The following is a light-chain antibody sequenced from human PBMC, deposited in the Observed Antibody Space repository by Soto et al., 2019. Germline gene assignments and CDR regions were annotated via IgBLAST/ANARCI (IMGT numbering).Light chain of an antibody. Sequence: EVVLTQSPATLSLSPRARATLSCRASQSVGNFLAWYQQKPGQAPRLLIYDVSNRATGIPARFGGSGSGTEFTLTIRKLEPEDFAVYYCQHRANWPPSVTFGGGTRV. CDR2: DVS. J-gene: IGKJ4*01. CDR3: QHRANWPPSVT. CDR1: QSVGNF. V-gene: IGKV3-11*01.